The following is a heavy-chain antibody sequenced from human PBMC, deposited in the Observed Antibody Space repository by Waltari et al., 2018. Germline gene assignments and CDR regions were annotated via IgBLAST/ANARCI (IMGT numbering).Heavy chain of an antibody. CDR3: TTFNWGHDAFDL. D-gene: IGHD7-27*01. J-gene: IGHJ3*01. Sequence: QVQLVQSGAEVKKPGASVKVPCTGSGYTLTALSMHWVRQSPGNGLEWMGGFDPKDAETIYAQNFQGRVAMTEDTSTDTAYIDLTSLTSEDTAIYYCTTFNWGHDAFDLWGQGTLVTVSS. CDR2: FDPKDAET. V-gene: IGHV1-24*01. CDR1: GYTLTALS.